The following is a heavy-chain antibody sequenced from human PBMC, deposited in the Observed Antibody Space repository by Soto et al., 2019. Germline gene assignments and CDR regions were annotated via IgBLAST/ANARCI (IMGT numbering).Heavy chain of an antibody. J-gene: IGHJ4*02. CDR1: GFTFTNYA. V-gene: IGHV3-23*01. CDR3: AKVQHSQALDY. D-gene: IGHD3-3*02. CDR2: ISASGGST. Sequence: EVQLLESGGGLVQPGESLRLSCAASGFTFTNYAMSWVRQAPGKGLEWVSAISASGGSTYDVDSVKGRFSNSRDNSKNTRYMQMGSLRDEDTDVYFCAKVQHSQALDYWGQGTLVTVSS.